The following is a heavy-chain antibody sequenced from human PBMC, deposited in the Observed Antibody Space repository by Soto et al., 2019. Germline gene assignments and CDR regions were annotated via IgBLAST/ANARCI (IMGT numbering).Heavy chain of an antibody. J-gene: IGHJ4*02. V-gene: IGHV1-46*01. Sequence: ASVKVCCKASGYTFTSHYMHWVRQAPGQGLEWMGIINPSGGSTSYAQKFQGRVTMTRDTSTSTVYMELSSLRSEDTAVYYCARERDLEIFFYWGQGTLVTVSS. D-gene: IGHD1-1*01. CDR1: GYTFTSHY. CDR3: ARERDLEIFFY. CDR2: INPSGGST.